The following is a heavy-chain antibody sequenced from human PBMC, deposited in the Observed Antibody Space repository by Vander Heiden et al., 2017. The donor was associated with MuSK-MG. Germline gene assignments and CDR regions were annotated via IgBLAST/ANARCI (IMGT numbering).Heavy chain of an antibody. V-gene: IGHV1-46*03. CDR3: ARDRSPAGVATSYYFDY. J-gene: IGHJ4*02. CDR1: GSTFTSYY. Sequence: QVQLVPSGAEAKKPGASVKASCKASGSTFTSYYMHWVRQAPGQGLEWMGIINPSGGSTSYAQKFQGRVTMTRDTSTSTVYMELSSLRSEDTAVYYCARDRSPAGVATSYYFDYWGQGTLVTVSS. CDR2: INPSGGST. D-gene: IGHD5-12*01.